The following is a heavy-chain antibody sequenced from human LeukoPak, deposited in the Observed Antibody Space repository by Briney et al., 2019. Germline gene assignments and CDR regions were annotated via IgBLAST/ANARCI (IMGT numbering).Heavy chain of an antibody. Sequence: GGSLRLSCAASGFTFSSYSMNWVRQAPGKGLEWVSSISSSSSYIYYADSVRGRFTISRDNAKTSLYLQMNSLRAEDTAVYYCARDLSGIAGYTYGRGIDYWGQGTLVTVSS. D-gene: IGHD5-18*01. CDR3: ARDLSGIAGYTYGRGIDY. J-gene: IGHJ4*02. CDR1: GFTFSSYS. V-gene: IGHV3-21*01. CDR2: ISSSSSYI.